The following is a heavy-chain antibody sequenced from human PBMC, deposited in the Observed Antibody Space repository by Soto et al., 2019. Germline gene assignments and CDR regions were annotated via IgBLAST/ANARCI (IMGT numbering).Heavy chain of an antibody. CDR2: LYSSGNT. CDR3: DNSKNTVSLQMSGLRAEDTAVYYCAKEAGIGAWYPVDY. J-gene: IGHJ4*02. D-gene: IGHD6-19*01. CDR1: GASISAYA. V-gene: IGHV4-4*07. Sequence: PSETLSLTCTVSGASISAYAWSWIRQPAGKGLEWIGRLYSSGNTNYNPSFKSRLTMSADTSKNQFSLKLSSVSSALRPLICRDNSKNTVSLQMSGLRAEDTAVYYCAKEAGIGAWYPVDYWGQGTLVTVSS.